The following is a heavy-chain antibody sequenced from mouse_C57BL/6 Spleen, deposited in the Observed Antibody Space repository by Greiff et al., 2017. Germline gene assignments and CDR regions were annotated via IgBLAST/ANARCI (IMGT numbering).Heavy chain of an antibody. Sequence: DVHLVESGGGLVKPGGSLKLSCAASGFTFSSYAMSWVRQTPEKRLEWVATISDGGSYTYYPDNVKGRFTISRDNAKNNLYLQMSHLKSEDTAMYYCARDDGLAWFAYWGQGTLVTVSA. CDR1: GFTFSSYA. CDR2: ISDGGSYT. D-gene: IGHD2-3*01. J-gene: IGHJ3*01. V-gene: IGHV5-4*01. CDR3: ARDDGLAWFAY.